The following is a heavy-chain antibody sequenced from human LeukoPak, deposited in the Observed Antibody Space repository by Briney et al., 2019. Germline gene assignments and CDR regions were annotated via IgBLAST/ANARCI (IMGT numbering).Heavy chain of an antibody. D-gene: IGHD6-13*01. J-gene: IGHJ4*02. Sequence: SETLSLTRTVSGGSISSNDYYWSWIRQHPGKGLEWIGYIYYSGSTYYNPSLKSRVTISVDTSKNQFSLKLSSVTAADTAVYYCARDRGANIAAAGTFDYWGQGTLVTVSS. CDR3: ARDRGANIAAAGTFDY. V-gene: IGHV4-31*03. CDR1: GGSISSNDYY. CDR2: IYYSGST.